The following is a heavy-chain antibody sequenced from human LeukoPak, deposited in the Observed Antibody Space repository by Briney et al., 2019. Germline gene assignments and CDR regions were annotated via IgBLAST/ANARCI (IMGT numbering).Heavy chain of an antibody. V-gene: IGHV3-30-3*01. CDR3: ARDIVVVPAADNWFDL. CDR1: GFTFSSYA. CDR2: ISYDGSNK. Sequence: GRSLRLSCAASGFTFSSYAMHWVRQAPGKGLEWVAVISYDGSNKYYADSVKGRFTISRDNSKSTLYLQMNSLRAEDTAVYYCARDIVVVPAADNWFDLWGQGTLVTVSS. J-gene: IGHJ5*02. D-gene: IGHD2-2*01.